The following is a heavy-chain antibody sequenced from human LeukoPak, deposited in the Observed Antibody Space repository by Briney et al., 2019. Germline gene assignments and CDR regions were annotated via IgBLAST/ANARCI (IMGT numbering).Heavy chain of an antibody. V-gene: IGHV3-30-3*01. D-gene: IGHD3-22*01. J-gene: IGHJ4*02. CDR3: AREGVEITMIVVVIPFDY. CDR1: GFTFSSYA. CDR2: ISYDGSNK. Sequence: GGSLRLSCAASGFTFSSYALHWVRQAPGKGLEWVAVISYDGSNKYYADSVKSRFTISRDNSKNTLYLQMNSLRAEDTAVYYCAREGVEITMIVVVIPFDYWGQGTLVTVSS.